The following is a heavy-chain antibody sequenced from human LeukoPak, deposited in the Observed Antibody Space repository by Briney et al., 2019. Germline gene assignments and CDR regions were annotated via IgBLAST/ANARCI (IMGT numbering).Heavy chain of an antibody. CDR2: IYYSGST. Sequence: SEILSLTCTVSGGSISSSSYYWGWIRQPPGKGLEWIGYIYYSGSTNYNPSLKSRVTISVDTSKNQFSLKLSSVTAADTAVYYCAREVYAARSRSFDYWGQGTLVTVSS. CDR1: GGSISSSSYY. J-gene: IGHJ4*02. D-gene: IGHD6-6*01. CDR3: AREVYAARSRSFDY. V-gene: IGHV4-61*01.